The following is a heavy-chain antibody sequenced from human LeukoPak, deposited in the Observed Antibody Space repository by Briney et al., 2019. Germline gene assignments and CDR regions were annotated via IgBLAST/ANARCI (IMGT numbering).Heavy chain of an antibody. CDR2: INPNSGGT. CDR3: ARDRSGTGLFDY. V-gene: IGHV1-2*02. J-gene: IGHJ4*02. Sequence: ASVKVSCKASGYTFTGYYMHWVRQAPGQGLEWMGWINPNSGGTNYAQKFQSRVTMTRDTSISTAYMELSRLRSDDTAVYYCARDRSGTGLFDYWGQGTLVTVSS. CDR1: GYTFTGYY. D-gene: IGHD1-7*01.